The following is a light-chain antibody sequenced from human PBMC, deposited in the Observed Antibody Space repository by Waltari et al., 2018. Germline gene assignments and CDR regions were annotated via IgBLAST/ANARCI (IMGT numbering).Light chain of an antibody. CDR1: QSVSRY. V-gene: IGKV3-11*01. CDR2: DAS. CDR3: LQHSDWPRFT. Sequence: DIVLSQSPATLSLSPGERAILSCRASQSVSRYLAWYQQKPGQAPRLRIYDASNRATGIPVRFSGSGSGTDFTLTISSLGPEDFAVYYCLQHSDWPRFTFGPGTKVDIK. J-gene: IGKJ3*01.